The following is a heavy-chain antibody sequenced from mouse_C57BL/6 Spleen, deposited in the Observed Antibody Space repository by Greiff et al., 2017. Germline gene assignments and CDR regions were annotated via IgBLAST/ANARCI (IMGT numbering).Heavy chain of an antibody. V-gene: IGHV1-55*01. CDR3: ARDPIDGSGSWFAY. D-gene: IGHD3-2*02. J-gene: IGHJ3*01. CDR2: IYPGSGST. Sequence: QVQLQQPGAELVKPGASVKMSCKASGYTFTSYWITWVKQRPGQGLEWIGDIYPGSGSTNYNAKFKSKATLTADTSSSTAYMQLSSLTSEDSAVYYCARDPIDGSGSWFAYWGQGTLVTVSA. CDR1: GYTFTSYW.